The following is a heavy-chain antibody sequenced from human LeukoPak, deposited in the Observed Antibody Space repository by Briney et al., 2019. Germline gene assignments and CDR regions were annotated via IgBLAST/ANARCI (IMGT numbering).Heavy chain of an antibody. J-gene: IGHJ5*02. Sequence: GGSLRLSCAASGFTFSDYYMSWIRQAPGKGLEWVSSISSSDNTIYYTDSVKGRFAISRDNAKNSLYLQMRSLRAEDTAVYYCARGFYTYDQWGQGTLVTVSS. CDR2: ISSSDNTI. D-gene: IGHD5-24*01. CDR3: ARGFYTYDQ. V-gene: IGHV3-11*04. CDR1: GFTFSDYY.